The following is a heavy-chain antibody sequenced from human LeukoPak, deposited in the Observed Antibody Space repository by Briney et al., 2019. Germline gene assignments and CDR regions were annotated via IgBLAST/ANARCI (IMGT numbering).Heavy chain of an antibody. J-gene: IGHJ4*02. CDR2: ISYDGSNK. D-gene: IGHD1-26*01. V-gene: IGHV3-30*18. Sequence: PGGSLRLSCAASGFTFSSYGMRWVRQAPGKGLEWVAVISYDGSNKYYADSVKGRFTISRDNSKNTLYLQMNSLRAEDTAVYYCGKGGGSYPDYWGQGTLVTVSS. CDR3: GKGGGSYPDY. CDR1: GFTFSSYG.